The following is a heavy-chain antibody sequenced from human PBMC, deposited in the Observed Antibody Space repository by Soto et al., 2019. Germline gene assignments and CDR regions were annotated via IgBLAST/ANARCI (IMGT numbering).Heavy chain of an antibody. J-gene: IGHJ3*02. V-gene: IGHV4-34*01. CDR2: IKHAGSS. CDR1: AGSFSHYY. Sequence: QVQQQPWGAGLLKPSETLSLTCTVYAGSFSHYYWNWIRQSPGKGLEWLGKIKHAGSSSYNPSLRSRVSMSVDMSKIQFSLTFSSVTAADTAVYYCARGGSSDWQVALDIWGQGTMVPVSS. D-gene: IGHD6-19*01. CDR3: ARGGSSDWQVALDI.